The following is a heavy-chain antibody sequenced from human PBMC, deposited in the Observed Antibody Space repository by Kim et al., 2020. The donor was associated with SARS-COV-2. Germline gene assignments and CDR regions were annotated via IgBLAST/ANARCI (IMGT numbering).Heavy chain of an antibody. Sequence: GGSLRLSCAASGFTFSTYAMSWVRQAPGKGLEWVSAISGSGGSTYYADSVKGRFTISRDNSKDTLYLQMNSLRAEDTAVYYCAKAGDSSGWSPGWYYYGMDVWGQGTTVTISS. V-gene: IGHV3-23*01. J-gene: IGHJ6*02. CDR3: AKAGDSSGWSPGWYYYGMDV. CDR2: ISGSGGST. CDR1: GFTFSTYA. D-gene: IGHD6-19*01.